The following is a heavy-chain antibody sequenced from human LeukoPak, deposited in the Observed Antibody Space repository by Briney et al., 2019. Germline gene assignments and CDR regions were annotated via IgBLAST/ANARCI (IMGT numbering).Heavy chain of an antibody. D-gene: IGHD5-18*01. Sequence: KPSETLSLTCTVSGGSISSYYWSWIRQPPGKGLEWIGYIYYSGSTNYNPSLKSRVTISVDTSKNQFSLKLSSLTAAYTAVYYCAREEIRGYSSGYIWGQGTMLTVSS. CDR3: AREEIRGYSSGYI. CDR1: GGSISSYY. J-gene: IGHJ3*02. V-gene: IGHV4-59*01. CDR2: IYYSGST.